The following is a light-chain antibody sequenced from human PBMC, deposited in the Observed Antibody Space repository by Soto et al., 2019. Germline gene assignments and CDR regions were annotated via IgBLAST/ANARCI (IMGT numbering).Light chain of an antibody. V-gene: IGKV3-15*01. CDR2: DAS. CDR1: QSVSSY. J-gene: IGKJ1*01. Sequence: EIVLTQSPATLSLSPGERATLYCRASQSVSSYLAWYQQQPGQAPSLLIYDASTRANGIPVRFSGSGSGTELTLTISSLQSEDFAVYDCQQYNNWPTWTFGQGTKVDI. CDR3: QQYNNWPTWT.